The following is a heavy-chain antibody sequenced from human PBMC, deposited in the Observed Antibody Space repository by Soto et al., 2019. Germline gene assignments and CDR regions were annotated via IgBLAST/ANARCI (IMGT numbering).Heavy chain of an antibody. CDR1: GFTFSSYA. V-gene: IGHV3-23*01. J-gene: IGHJ4*02. Sequence: GGSLRLSCEASGFTFSSYAMSWVRQAPGRGLEWVSAISGDRRSTYYADSVKGRFTISRDNSKNTLNLQMNSLRAEDTAVYYCAKAIYGGSSGYYAFWGQGTQVTVSS. D-gene: IGHD3-22*01. CDR2: ISGDRRST. CDR3: AKAIYGGSSGYYAF.